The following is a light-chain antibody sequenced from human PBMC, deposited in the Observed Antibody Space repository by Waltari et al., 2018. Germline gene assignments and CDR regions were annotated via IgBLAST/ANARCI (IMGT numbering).Light chain of an antibody. CDR1: SPNIGSNY. Sequence: QSVLTQPPSASVTPGQRVTISCSGSSPNIGSNYVYWYQQLPGPAPKFLIYSNNQRPSGVPDRFSGSKSGTSASLAISGLRSEDEADYYCAAWDDSLSAVVFGGGTKLTVL. CDR3: AAWDDSLSAVV. J-gene: IGLJ2*01. V-gene: IGLV1-47*02. CDR2: SNN.